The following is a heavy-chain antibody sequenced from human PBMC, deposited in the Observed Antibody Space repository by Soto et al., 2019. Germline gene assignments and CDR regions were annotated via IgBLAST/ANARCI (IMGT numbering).Heavy chain of an antibody. J-gene: IGHJ5*02. V-gene: IGHV4-34*01. CDR1: GGSFSDHY. CDR2: INHSAGT. CDR3: AKNNWFDP. Sequence: SETLSLTCTIYGGSFSDHYWSWIRQPPGKGLEWIGEINHSAGTKYNPFLKSRVIISGDTSKNQFSLKLSSVTAADTAVYYCAKNNWFDPWGQGTLVTVSS.